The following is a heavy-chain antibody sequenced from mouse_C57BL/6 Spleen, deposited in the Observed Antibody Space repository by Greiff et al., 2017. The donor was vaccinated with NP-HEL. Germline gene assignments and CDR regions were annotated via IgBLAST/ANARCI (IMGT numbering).Heavy chain of an antibody. CDR2: IHPNSGST. Sequence: VPLQQPGAELVKPGASVKLSCKASGYTFTSYWMHWVKQRPGHGLEWIGMIHPNSGSTNYNEKFKSKATLTVDKSSSTAYMQLSSLTSEDSAVYYCASLIYYDYDGYAMDYWGQGTSVTVSS. D-gene: IGHD2-4*01. V-gene: IGHV1-64*01. J-gene: IGHJ4*01. CDR3: ASLIYYDYDGYAMDY. CDR1: GYTFTSYW.